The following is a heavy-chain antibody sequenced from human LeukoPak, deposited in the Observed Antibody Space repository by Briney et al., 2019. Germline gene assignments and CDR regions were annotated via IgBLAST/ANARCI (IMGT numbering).Heavy chain of an antibody. CDR2: IDSSGSST. CDR3: PSRYSPFDF. J-gene: IGHJ4*02. Sequence: PGGSLTLSCAASGFTFSDYYMSWIRQAPGKGLEWVSYIDSSGSSTFYADSVNGRFTISKDNAKHSLYLQINGLTADATAPYSPPSRYSPFDFWGQGTLVTVSS. CDR1: GFTFSDYY. V-gene: IGHV3-11*04. D-gene: IGHD5-18*01.